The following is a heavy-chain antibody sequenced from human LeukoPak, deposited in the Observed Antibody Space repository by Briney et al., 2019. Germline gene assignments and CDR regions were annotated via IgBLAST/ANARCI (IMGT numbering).Heavy chain of an antibody. J-gene: IGHJ4*02. CDR3: ARTGRFLEWFGPLEGFDY. CDR1: GGSISSGDYY. Sequence: SQTLSLTCTVSGGSISSGDYYWSWIRQPPGKGLEWIGYIYYSGSTYYNPSLKSRVTVSVDTSKNQFSLKLSSVTAADTAVYYCARTGRFLEWFGPLEGFDYWGQGTLVTVSS. D-gene: IGHD3-3*01. CDR2: IYYSGST. V-gene: IGHV4-30-4*08.